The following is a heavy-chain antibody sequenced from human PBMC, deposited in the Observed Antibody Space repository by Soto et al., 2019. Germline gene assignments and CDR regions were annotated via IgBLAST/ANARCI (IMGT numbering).Heavy chain of an antibody. V-gene: IGHV1-18*01. CDR3: ARDVGYDFWSGYYVYYYYGMDV. CDR2: IDTYNGNT. D-gene: IGHD3-3*01. J-gene: IGHJ6*02. CDR1: GYTFTNYG. Sequence: ASVKVSCKASGYTFTNYGISWVRHAPGQGLEWMGWIDTYNGNTNHAQKLQGRVTMTTDTSTSTAYMELRSLRSDDTAVYYCARDVGYDFWSGYYVYYYYGMDVWGQGTTVTVSS.